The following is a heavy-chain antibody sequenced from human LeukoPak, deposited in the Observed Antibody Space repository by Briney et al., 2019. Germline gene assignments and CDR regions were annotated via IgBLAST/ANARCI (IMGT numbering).Heavy chain of an antibody. CDR3: AKGGSGWYPAFDY. J-gene: IGHJ4*02. V-gene: IGHV3-23*01. Sequence: QPGGSLRLSCAASGFTFTIYAMNWVRQAPGKGLEWVSTSGSGSTPFYADSAKGRFTVSRDNSKNILYLQMNSLRAEDTAVYYCAKGGSGWYPAFDYWGQGALVTVSS. CDR1: GFTFTIYA. D-gene: IGHD6-19*01. CDR2: SGSGSTP.